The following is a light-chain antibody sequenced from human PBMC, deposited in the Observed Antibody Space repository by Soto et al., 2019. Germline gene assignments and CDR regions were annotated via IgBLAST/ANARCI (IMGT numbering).Light chain of an antibody. CDR1: VGDVGGYNY. J-gene: IGLJ1*01. CDR2: DVN. Sequence: QSVLTQPPSASGSPGQSVTISCTGTVGDVGGYNYVSWYQQHPGKVPRLIIYDVNKRPSGVPDRFSGSKSDNTASLTVSGLQAEDEADYYCSSYAGFNNYVFGTGTKVTVL. CDR3: SSYAGFNNYV. V-gene: IGLV2-8*01.